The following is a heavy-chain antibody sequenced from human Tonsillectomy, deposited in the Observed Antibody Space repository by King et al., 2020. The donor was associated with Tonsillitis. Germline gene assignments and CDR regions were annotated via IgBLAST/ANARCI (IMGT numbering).Heavy chain of an antibody. V-gene: IGHV4-39*01. CDR3: ARNKGHCDGGSCFPCNY. CDR1: GDSISSGSYC. Sequence: QLQESGPGLVKPSETLSLTCTVSGDSISSGSYCWGWIRQPPGKGLEWIGCIFYSGTTYYKSSLKSRVTISVDTSRNQFSLRMGSVTAADTAVYYWARNKGHCDGGSCFPCNYWGQGPLVTVSS. CDR2: IFYSGTT. J-gene: IGHJ4*02. D-gene: IGHD2-15*01.